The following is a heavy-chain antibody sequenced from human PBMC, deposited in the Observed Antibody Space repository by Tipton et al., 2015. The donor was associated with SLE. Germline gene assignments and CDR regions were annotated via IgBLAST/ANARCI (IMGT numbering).Heavy chain of an antibody. CDR1: GYSISSGYY. J-gene: IGHJ4*02. D-gene: IGHD6-19*01. CDR3: ARDEGSGWYLY. Sequence: TLSLTCAVSGYSISSGYYWGWIRQPPGKGLEWIGSMYHSGSTYYNPSLKSRVTILEDTSKNQFSLKLSPVTAAGTAVYYCARDEGSGWYLYWGQGTLVTVSS. CDR2: MYHSGST. V-gene: IGHV4-38-2*02.